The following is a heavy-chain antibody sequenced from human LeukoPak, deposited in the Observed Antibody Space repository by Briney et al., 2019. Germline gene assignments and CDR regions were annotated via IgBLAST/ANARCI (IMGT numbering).Heavy chain of an antibody. V-gene: IGHV6-1*01. J-gene: IGHJ5*02. Sequence: SQTLSLTCAISGDSVSSHSAAWNWIRQSPSRGLEWLGRTYYRSKWYNDYAASVKSRISINPDTSKNHFSPQLNSVTPEDTAVYYCARDKAVAGIEWFDPWGQGTLVTVSS. CDR2: TYYRSKWYN. CDR1: GDSVSSHSAA. D-gene: IGHD6-19*01. CDR3: ARDKAVAGIEWFDP.